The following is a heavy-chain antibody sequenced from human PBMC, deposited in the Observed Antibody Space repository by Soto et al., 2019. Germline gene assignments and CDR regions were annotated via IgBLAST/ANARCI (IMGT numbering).Heavy chain of an antibody. Sequence: QVQLQESGPGLVKPSETLSLTCTVSGGSISSYYWSWIRQPPGKGLEWIGYIYYSGSTNYNPSLKTRVTSSVDTSENQFSLKLSSVTAADTAVYYCARRWGTTFDYWGQGTLVTVSS. J-gene: IGHJ4*02. V-gene: IGHV4-59*08. CDR2: IYYSGST. CDR3: ARRWGTTFDY. CDR1: GGSISSYY. D-gene: IGHD3-16*01.